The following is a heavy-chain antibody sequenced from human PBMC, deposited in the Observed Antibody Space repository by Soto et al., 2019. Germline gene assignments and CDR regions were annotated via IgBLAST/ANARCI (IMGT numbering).Heavy chain of an antibody. V-gene: IGHV4-34*01. D-gene: IGHD3-3*01. J-gene: IGHJ5*02. CDR1: GGSVNGYY. CDR3: ATRITVFGLLIPPFDP. Sequence: SETLSLTCAVYGGSVNGYYWNWIRQPPGKGLERIREINHTGGTHYNPSLKSRVTMSVDTSKNQFSLRLSSVTAADTAIYYCATRITVFGLLIPPFDPWGQGTQVTVSS. CDR2: INHTGGT.